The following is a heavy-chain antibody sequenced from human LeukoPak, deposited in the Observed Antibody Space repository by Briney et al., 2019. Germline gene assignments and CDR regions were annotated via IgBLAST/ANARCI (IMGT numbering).Heavy chain of an antibody. CDR2: VYSGGST. D-gene: IGHD2-8*01. CDR3: ARGSSGYCANGVCSESQRGSSGIDY. V-gene: IGHV3-53*01. CDR1: GLTVSNNY. J-gene: IGHJ4*02. Sequence: PGGSLRLSCAASGLTVSNNYMSWVRQPPGKGLEWVSVVYSGGSTYYADSVKGRFTISRDSSKNTLYLQMNSLRAEDTAVYYCARGSSGYCANGVCSESQRGSSGIDYWGQGTLVTVSS.